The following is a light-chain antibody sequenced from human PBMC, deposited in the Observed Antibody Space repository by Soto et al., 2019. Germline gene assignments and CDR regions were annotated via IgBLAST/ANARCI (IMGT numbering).Light chain of an antibody. Sequence: ESVLTQSPGTLSLSPGERATLSCRASQSVSSNSLAWYQQKPGQAPRLLIYGASSRATGTPDRFSGSGSGTDFTLTISRLEPEEFAVYYCQQFGGSPPSWTFGQGTKVEI. CDR3: QQFGGSPPSWT. J-gene: IGKJ1*01. CDR2: GAS. V-gene: IGKV3-20*01. CDR1: QSVSSNS.